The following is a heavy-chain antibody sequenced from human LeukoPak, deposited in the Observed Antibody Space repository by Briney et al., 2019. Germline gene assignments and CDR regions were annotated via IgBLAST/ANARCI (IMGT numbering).Heavy chain of an antibody. CDR1: GGSISSYF. CDR3: AKGVASLEH. Sequence: SGTLSLTCTVSGGSISSYFWTWIRQPAGKGLEWIGRVYSSGSTNYNPSLKSRVTMSVDTSKNQFSLTMNFVTAADTAMYYCAKGVASLEHWGQGTLVTVSS. J-gene: IGHJ4*02. V-gene: IGHV4-4*07. CDR2: VYSSGST. D-gene: IGHD3-10*01.